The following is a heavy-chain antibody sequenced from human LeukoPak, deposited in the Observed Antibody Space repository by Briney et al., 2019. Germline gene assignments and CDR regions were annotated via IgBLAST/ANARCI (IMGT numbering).Heavy chain of an antibody. CDR1: GFTFSSYS. V-gene: IGHV3-21*01. Sequence: GGSLRLSCAASGFTFSSYSMNWVRQAPGKGLEWVSSISTSSSYIYYADSVKGRFTISRDNAKNSLYLQMNSLRAEDTAVYYCARRGAVAGTLDYWGQGTLVTISS. CDR2: ISTSSSYI. J-gene: IGHJ4*02. D-gene: IGHD6-19*01. CDR3: ARRGAVAGTLDY.